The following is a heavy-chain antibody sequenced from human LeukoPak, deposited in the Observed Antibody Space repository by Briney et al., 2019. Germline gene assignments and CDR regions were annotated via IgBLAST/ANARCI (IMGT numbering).Heavy chain of an antibody. CDR1: GGSISSYY. CDR3: ARGHYYYDSSGYYYPYYYYYMDV. V-gene: IGHV4-59*01. D-gene: IGHD3-22*01. CDR2: IYYSGST. J-gene: IGHJ6*03. Sequence: SETLSLTCTVSGGSISSYYWSWIRQPPGKGLEWIGYIYYSGSTNYNPSLKSRVTISVDTSKNQFSLKLSSVTAADTAVYYCARGHYYYDSSGYYYPYYYYYMDVWGKGTTVTVSS.